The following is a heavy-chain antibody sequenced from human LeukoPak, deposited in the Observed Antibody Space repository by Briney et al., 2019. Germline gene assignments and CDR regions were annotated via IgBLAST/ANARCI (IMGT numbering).Heavy chain of an antibody. Sequence: VASVKVSCKVSGYTLTELSMHWVRQAPGKGLEWMGGFDPEDGETIYAQKFQGRVTMTEDTSTDTAYMELSSLRSEDTAVYYCATTPSYPYYYMDVWGKGTTVTVSS. J-gene: IGHJ6*03. V-gene: IGHV1-24*01. CDR2: FDPEDGET. CDR3: ATTPSYPYYYMDV. CDR1: GYTLTELS.